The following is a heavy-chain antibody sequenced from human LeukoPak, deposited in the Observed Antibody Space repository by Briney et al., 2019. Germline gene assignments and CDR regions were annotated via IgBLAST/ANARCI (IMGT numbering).Heavy chain of an antibody. CDR1: GFTFSSYV. V-gene: IGHV3-23*01. CDR2: ISGTGGST. D-gene: IGHD6-19*01. J-gene: IGHJ4*02. Sequence: GGSLRLSCAASGFTFSSYVMSWVRQAPGKGLEWVSHISGTGGSTYYADSVKGRFTISRDNSKNMLYLQMNSLRAEDTDVYYCAKKAVAGDWGQGTLVTVSS. CDR3: AKKAVAGD.